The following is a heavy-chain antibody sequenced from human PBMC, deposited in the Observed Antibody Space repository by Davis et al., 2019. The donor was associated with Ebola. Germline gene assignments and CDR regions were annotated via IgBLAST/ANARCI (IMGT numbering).Heavy chain of an antibody. Sequence: ASVKVSCKASGGSSDRYAVSWVRQAPGQGLEWMGIINPIGGSPSYAQKFQGRVTMTRDTSTSTVYMELSSLRSEDTAVYYCARGVGQLARYYYYYYGMDVWGQGTTVTVSS. CDR2: INPIGGSP. CDR3: ARGVGQLARYYYYYYGMDV. CDR1: GGSSDRYA. V-gene: IGHV1-46*02. D-gene: IGHD6-6*01. J-gene: IGHJ6*02.